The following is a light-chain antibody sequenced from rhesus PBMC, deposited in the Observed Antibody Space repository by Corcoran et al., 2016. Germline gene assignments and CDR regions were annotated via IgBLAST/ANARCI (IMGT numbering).Light chain of an antibody. Sequence: DIQLTQSPSSLSASVGDRVTITCRASQDINSYLAWYQQKSGKAPKLLIYDASNLQSGVPSRFSGSGSGTEFTLTISSLQPEDFAVYYCQQRNSYPYSFGQGTKVEIK. CDR1: QDINSY. V-gene: IGKV1-38*01. CDR2: DAS. CDR3: QQRNSYPYS. J-gene: IGKJ2*01.